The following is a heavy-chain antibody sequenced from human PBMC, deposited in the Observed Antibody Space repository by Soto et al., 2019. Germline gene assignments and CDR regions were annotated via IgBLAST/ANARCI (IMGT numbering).Heavy chain of an antibody. V-gene: IGHV3-11*05. Sequence: QVQLVESGGGLVKPGGSLRLSCVASGFTFSDYYMSWIRQAPGKGLEWVSYISSSSSYTNYADSVKGRFTISRDNAKNSLYLQMNSLRAEDTAVYYCARDHHRYSGYDYVDYWGQGPLVTVSS. D-gene: IGHD5-12*01. CDR1: GFTFSDYY. CDR3: ARDHHRYSGYDYVDY. CDR2: ISSSSSYT. J-gene: IGHJ4*02.